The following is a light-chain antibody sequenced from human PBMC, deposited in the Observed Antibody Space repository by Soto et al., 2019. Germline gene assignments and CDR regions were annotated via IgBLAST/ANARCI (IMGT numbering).Light chain of an antibody. CDR1: QSVSSNF. CDR3: QQYGDSLFT. Sequence: EVVLTQSPGTLSLSPGERATLSCRASQSVSSNFLAWYQHKPGQAPRLLIYGASIRATDIPDRFSGSGSGTDFTLTISRLEPEDFAVFYCQQYGDSLFTFGPGTKVDIK. CDR2: GAS. V-gene: IGKV3-20*01. J-gene: IGKJ3*01.